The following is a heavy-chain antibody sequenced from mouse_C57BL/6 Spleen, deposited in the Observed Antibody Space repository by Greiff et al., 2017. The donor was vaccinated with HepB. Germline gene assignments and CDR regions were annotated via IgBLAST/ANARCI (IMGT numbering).Heavy chain of an antibody. Sequence: EVQRVESGPVLVKPGASVKMSCKASGYTFTDYYMNWVKQSHGKSLEWIGVINPYNGGTSYNQKFKGKATLTVDKSSSTAYMELNSLTSEDSAVYYCANYGNSGAMDYWGQGTPVTVSS. J-gene: IGHJ4*01. CDR3: ANYGNSGAMDY. CDR1: GYTFTDYY. CDR2: INPYNGGT. D-gene: IGHD2-1*01. V-gene: IGHV1-19*01.